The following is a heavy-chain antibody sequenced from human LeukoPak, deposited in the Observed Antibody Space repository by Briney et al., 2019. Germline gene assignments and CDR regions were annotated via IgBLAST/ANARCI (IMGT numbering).Heavy chain of an antibody. V-gene: IGHV3-23*01. J-gene: IGHJ4*02. CDR3: AKGEKRDHDYGDYNGY. CDR2: ISGSGYRT. CDR1: GFTFSSYA. D-gene: IGHD4-17*01. Sequence: GGSLRLSCAASGFTFSSYAISRVRQAPGKGLEWVSAISGSGYRTYYADSVKGRYTISRDNSKNTLYLQMNSLRAEDTAVYYCAKGEKRDHDYGDYNGYWGQGTLVTVSS.